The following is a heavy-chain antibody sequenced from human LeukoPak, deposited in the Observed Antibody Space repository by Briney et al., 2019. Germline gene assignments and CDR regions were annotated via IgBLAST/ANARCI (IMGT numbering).Heavy chain of an antibody. CDR2: ISGSGGST. CDR3: ARDLMGIAYRGAFYY. J-gene: IGHJ4*02. V-gene: IGHV3-23*01. Sequence: GGSLRLSCAASGFTFSSYGMSWVRQAPGKGLEWVSAISGSGGSTYYANSVKGRFTISRDNSKNTLYLQMNSLRAEDTAVYYCARDLMGIAYRGAFYYWGQGTLVTVSS. CDR1: GFTFSSYG. D-gene: IGHD6-13*01.